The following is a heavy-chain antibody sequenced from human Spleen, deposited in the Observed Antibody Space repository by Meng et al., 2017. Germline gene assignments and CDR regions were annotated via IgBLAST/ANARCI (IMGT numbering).Heavy chain of an antibody. D-gene: IGHD3-9*01. Sequence: SETLSLTCAVSGYSITGSYNWGWIRQPPGKGLEWIGSIYHSGSTYYNPSLKSRVTISVDTSKNQFSLKLSSVTAADTAVYYCARYEHFDWLLRGEDYWGQGTLVTVSS. CDR1: GYSITGSYN. V-gene: IGHV4-38-2*01. J-gene: IGHJ4*02. CDR2: IYHSGST. CDR3: ARYEHFDWLLRGEDY.